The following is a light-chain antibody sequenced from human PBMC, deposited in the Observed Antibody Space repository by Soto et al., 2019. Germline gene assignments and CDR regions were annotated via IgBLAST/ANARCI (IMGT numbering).Light chain of an antibody. CDR3: QQSYSTPLT. CDR1: QSISSD. V-gene: IGKV1-39*01. CDR2: AAS. Sequence: IQMTQSASYMCASVGDRFAITCRASQSISSDLNWYQQKPGKAPKLLIYAASSLQSGVPSRFSGSGSGTDFTLTISSLQPEDFATYYCQQSYSTPLTFGGGTKVDIK. J-gene: IGKJ4*01.